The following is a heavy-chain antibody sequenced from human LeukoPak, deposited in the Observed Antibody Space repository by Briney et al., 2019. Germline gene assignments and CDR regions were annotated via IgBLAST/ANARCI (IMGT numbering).Heavy chain of an antibody. D-gene: IGHD3-22*01. CDR3: ARVGYYDSSGYGFDY. V-gene: IGHV3-21*01. CDR1: GFTFSSYS. Sequence: PGGSLRLSCAASGFTFSSYSMNWVRQAPGKGLEWVSSISSSSSYIYYADSVKGRFTISRDNAKNSLYLQMNSLRAEDTAVYYCARVGYYDSSGYGFDYWGQGTLVTVSS. J-gene: IGHJ4*02. CDR2: ISSSSSYI.